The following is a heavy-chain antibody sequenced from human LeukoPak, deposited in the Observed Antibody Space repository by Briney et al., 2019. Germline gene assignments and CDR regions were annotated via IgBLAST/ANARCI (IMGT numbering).Heavy chain of an antibody. Sequence: ASVKVSCKASGYTFTSYYMHWVRQAPGQGLEWMGIINPSGGSTSYAQKFQGRVTITADESTSTAYMELSSLRSEDTAVYYCARDSRSVGYSSSRFRGYYGMDVWGQGTTVTVSS. D-gene: IGHD6-6*01. CDR2: INPSGGST. CDR3: ARDSRSVGYSSSRFRGYYGMDV. J-gene: IGHJ6*02. V-gene: IGHV1-46*01. CDR1: GYTFTSYY.